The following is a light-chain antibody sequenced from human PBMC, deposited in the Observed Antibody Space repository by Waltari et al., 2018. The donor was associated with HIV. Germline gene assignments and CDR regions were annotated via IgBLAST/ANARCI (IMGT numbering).Light chain of an antibody. V-gene: IGLV1-40*01. CDR3: QSYVSSVNVV. Sequence: QSVLTQPPSVSGAPGQTVTISCTGSSSNIGAAYDVHWYQQVPGTAPKLLIYANTKRPSGVPDRFSGSKSGPSAALAISGLQTEDEADYYCQSYVSSVNVVFGGGTRVTVL. J-gene: IGLJ3*02. CDR1: SSNIGAAYD. CDR2: ANT.